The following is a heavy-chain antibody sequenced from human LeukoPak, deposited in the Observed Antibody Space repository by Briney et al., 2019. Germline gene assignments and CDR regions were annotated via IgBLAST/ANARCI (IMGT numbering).Heavy chain of an antibody. V-gene: IGHV3-23*01. J-gene: IGHJ4*02. CDR3: AKDRGIAARRIDY. D-gene: IGHD6-6*01. Sequence: GGSLRLSCAASGFTFSNYVMSWVRQAPGKGLEWVSAISGSGGSTYYADSVKGRFTISRDNSKNTLYLQMNSLRAEDTAVYYCAKDRGIAARRIDYWGQGTLVTVSS. CDR2: ISGSGGST. CDR1: GFTFSNYV.